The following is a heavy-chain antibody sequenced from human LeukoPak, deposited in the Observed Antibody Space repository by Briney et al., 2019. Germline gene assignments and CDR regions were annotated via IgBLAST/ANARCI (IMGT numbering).Heavy chain of an antibody. CDR2: IWYDGSNK. D-gene: IGHD5-12*01. Sequence: GGSLRLSCAASGFTFSSYGMHWVRRAPGKGLEWVAVIWYDGSNKYYADSVKGRFTISRDNSKNTLYLQMNSLRAEDTAVYYCARDRDQGYSGYDPPDYWGQGTLVTVSS. CDR1: GFTFSSYG. J-gene: IGHJ4*02. V-gene: IGHV3-33*01. CDR3: ARDRDQGYSGYDPPDY.